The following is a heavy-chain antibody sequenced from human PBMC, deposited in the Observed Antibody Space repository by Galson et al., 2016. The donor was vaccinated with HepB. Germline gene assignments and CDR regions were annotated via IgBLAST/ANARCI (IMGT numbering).Heavy chain of an antibody. D-gene: IGHD3-22*01. J-gene: IGHJ4*02. Sequence: SVKVSCKASGGPLSTYAISWVRQAPGHGLEWVGGIIPIFGTPNYAQKFRGRVNITADESTSTAYMELSSLRSEDTAVYYCAKDDRAGYYESSGYDYWGQGTLGTVSS. CDR3: AKDDRAGYYESSGYDY. CDR2: IIPIFGTP. V-gene: IGHV1-69*13. CDR1: GGPLSTYA.